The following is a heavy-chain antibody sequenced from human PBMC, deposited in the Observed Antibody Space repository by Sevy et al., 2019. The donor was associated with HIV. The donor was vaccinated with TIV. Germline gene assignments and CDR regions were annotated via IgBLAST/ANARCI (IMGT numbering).Heavy chain of an antibody. CDR2: ISGSDGTI. CDR3: ARDHVKDGDLGDYYYYAMDV. D-gene: IGHD4-17*01. CDR1: GFTFSDYY. V-gene: IGHV3-11*01. Sequence: GGSLRLSCAASGFTFSDYYMSWIRQAPGKGLEWISYISGSDGTIYYADSVTGRFTISRDNAKNSLHLHMNSLRAEDTVVYYCARDHVKDGDLGDYYYYAMDVWGQGTTVTVSS. J-gene: IGHJ6*02.